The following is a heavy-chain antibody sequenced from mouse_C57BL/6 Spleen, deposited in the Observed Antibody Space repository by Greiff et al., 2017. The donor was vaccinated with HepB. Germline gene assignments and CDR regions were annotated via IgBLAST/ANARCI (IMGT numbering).Heavy chain of an antibody. Sequence: VQLQESGPELVKPGASVKISCKASGYAFSSSWMNWVKQRPGKGLEWIGRIYPGDGDTNYNGKFKGKATLTADKTSSTAYMQLSSLTSEDSAVYFCARKDYGSGVYWGQGTTLTVSS. D-gene: IGHD1-1*01. CDR3: ARKDYGSGVY. V-gene: IGHV1-82*01. CDR2: IYPGDGDT. J-gene: IGHJ2*01. CDR1: GYAFSSSW.